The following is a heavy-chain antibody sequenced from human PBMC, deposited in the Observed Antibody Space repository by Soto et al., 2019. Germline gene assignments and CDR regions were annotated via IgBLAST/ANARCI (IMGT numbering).Heavy chain of an antibody. J-gene: IGHJ4*02. D-gene: IGHD2-8*01. V-gene: IGHV3-9*01. CDR2: INWDSGDI. CDR3: AKDTAPGFYDANGHLDY. Sequence: PGGSLRLSCVVSGISFDDYAMQWVRQVPGKGLEWVSGINWDSGDIGYADSVKGRFTISRDNAKNSLYLQMNSLKTEDTALYYCAKDTAPGFYDANGHLDYWGQGTPVTVSS. CDR1: GISFDDYA.